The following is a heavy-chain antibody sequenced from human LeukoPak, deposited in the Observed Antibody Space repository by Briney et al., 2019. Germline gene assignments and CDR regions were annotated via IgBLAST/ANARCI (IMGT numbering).Heavy chain of an antibody. Sequence: SETLSLTCTVSGGSISSGGYYWSWIRQHPGKGLEWIGNIYYSGSTYYNPSLKSRVTISVDTSKNQFSLKLSSVTAADTAVYYCARGYRQDYGEGLDYWGQGTLVTVSS. CDR1: GGSISSGGYY. CDR3: ARGYRQDYGEGLDY. V-gene: IGHV4-31*03. CDR2: IYYSGST. J-gene: IGHJ4*02. D-gene: IGHD4-17*01.